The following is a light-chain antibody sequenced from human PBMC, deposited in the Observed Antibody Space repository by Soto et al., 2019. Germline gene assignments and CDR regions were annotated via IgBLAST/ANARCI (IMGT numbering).Light chain of an antibody. J-gene: IGKJ1*01. V-gene: IGKV2-28*01. CDR2: FGS. CDR1: QSLLQQNVYSN. CDR3: LQAIHSPGT. Sequence: TQSPGTLAVTSGGVASISCRSSQSLLQQNVYSNLEWYLQKPGQSPPLLIYFGSTRATGIPDRFSGSGSGTDFTLTISRLQAEDFAVYYCLQAIHSPGTFGEGTKVDIK.